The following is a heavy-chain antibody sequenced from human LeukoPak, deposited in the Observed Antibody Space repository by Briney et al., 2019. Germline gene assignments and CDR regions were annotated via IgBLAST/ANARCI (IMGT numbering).Heavy chain of an antibody. CDR2: ISWNSGSI. Sequence: GGSLRPSCAASGFTFDDYAMHWVRQAPGKGLEWVSGISWNSGSIGYADSVKGRFTISRDNAKNSLYLQMNSLRAEDMALYYCAKAGSSGYYSHFDYWGQGTLVTVSS. J-gene: IGHJ4*02. V-gene: IGHV3-9*03. CDR3: AKAGSSGYYSHFDY. D-gene: IGHD3-22*01. CDR1: GFTFDDYA.